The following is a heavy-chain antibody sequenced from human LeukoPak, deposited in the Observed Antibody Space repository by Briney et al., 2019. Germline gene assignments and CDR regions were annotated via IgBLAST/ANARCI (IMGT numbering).Heavy chain of an antibody. CDR1: GGTLSSYA. V-gene: IGHV1-69*04. CDR3: ARAGEYDFWSGSLFRAFDI. CDR2: IIPILGIA. Sequence: SVKVSCKASGGTLSSYAISWVRQAPGQGLEWMGRIIPILGIANYAQKFQGRVTITADKSTSTAYMELSSLRSEDTAVYYCARAGEYDFWSGSLFRAFDIWGQGTMVTVSS. D-gene: IGHD3-3*01. J-gene: IGHJ3*02.